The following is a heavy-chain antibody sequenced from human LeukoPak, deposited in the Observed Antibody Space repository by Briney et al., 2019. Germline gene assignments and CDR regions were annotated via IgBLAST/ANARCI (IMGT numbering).Heavy chain of an antibody. D-gene: IGHD3-10*01. V-gene: IGHV1-2*02. Sequence: ASVKVSCKASGYTFTDYFMHWVRQAPGQGLEWMGWINLYSGGTNFAQKFQGRVTLTRDTSISTAYMELSRLRSDDTAVYYCARTDYYGGGIFYYYGSDLWGQGTMVTVSS. CDR2: INLYSGGT. J-gene: IGHJ3*01. CDR3: ARTDYYGGGIFYYYGSDL. CDR1: GYTFTDYF.